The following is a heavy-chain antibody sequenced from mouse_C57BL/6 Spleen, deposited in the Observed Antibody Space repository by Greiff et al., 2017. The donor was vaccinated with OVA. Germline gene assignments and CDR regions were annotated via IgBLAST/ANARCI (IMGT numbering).Heavy chain of an antibody. CDR2: ISDGGSYT. J-gene: IGHJ3*01. CDR1: GFPFSSYA. CDR3: ARWGSDEGFAD. Sequence: MLVESGGGLVKPGGSLKLSCAASGFPFSSYAMSWVRQTPEKRLEWVATISDGGSYTYSPDNVNGRFTLSRDNAKNNLYLQMSHLKSEDTAMYYCARWGSDEGFADWGQGTLGTVSA. V-gene: IGHV5-4*03. D-gene: IGHD1-1*02.